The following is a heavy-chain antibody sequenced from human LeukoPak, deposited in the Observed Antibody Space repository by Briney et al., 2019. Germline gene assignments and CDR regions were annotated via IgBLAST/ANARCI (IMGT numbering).Heavy chain of an antibody. V-gene: IGHV3-43*01. CDR1: GFTFDDYT. J-gene: IGHJ4*02. Sequence: GGSLRLSCAASGFTFDDYTMHWVRQAPGKGLEWVSLISWDGGSTYYADSVKGRFTISRDNSKNSLYLQMNSLRTEDTALYYCAKDNPISLAIDYWGQGTLVTVSS. CDR3: AKDNPISLAIDY. CDR2: ISWDGGST.